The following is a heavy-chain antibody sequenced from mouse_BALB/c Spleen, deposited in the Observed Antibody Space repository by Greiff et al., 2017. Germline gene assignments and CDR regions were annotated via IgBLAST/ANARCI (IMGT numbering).Heavy chain of an antibody. CDR3: ARSFWYAMDY. CDR2: ISYSGST. Sequence: VQLQQSGPGLVKPSQSLSLTCTVTGYSITSDYAWNWIRQFPGNKLEWMGYISYSGSTSYNPSLKSRISITRDTSKNQFFLQLNSVTTEDTATYYCARSFWYAMDYWGQGTSVTVSS. CDR1: GYSITSDYA. V-gene: IGHV3-2*02. J-gene: IGHJ4*01.